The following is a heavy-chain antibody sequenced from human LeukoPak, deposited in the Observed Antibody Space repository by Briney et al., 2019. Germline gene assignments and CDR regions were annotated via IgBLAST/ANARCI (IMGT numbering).Heavy chain of an antibody. CDR3: AREGEGYYDSSGYYQMFDY. CDR1: GGSISSYY. CDR2: IYTSGST. V-gene: IGHV4-4*07. Sequence: NPSETLSLTCTVSGGSISSYYWSWIRQPAGKGLEWIGRIYTSGSTNYNPSLKSRVTMSVDTSKNQFSLKLSSVTAADTAVYYCAREGEGYYDSSGYYQMFDYWGQGTLVTVSS. D-gene: IGHD3-22*01. J-gene: IGHJ4*02.